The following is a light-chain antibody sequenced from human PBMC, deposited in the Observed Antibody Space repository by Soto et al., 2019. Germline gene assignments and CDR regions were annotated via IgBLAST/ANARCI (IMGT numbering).Light chain of an antibody. V-gene: IGLV2-8*01. CDR2: AVN. CDR3: SSYADSNSWM. CDR1: SSDLGDYNY. Sequence: QSVLTQPPSASGSPGQSVTISCTGSSSDLGDYNYVSWYQQHPGNAPKLVIYAVNKRPSGVPDRFSGSKSGNTASLTVSGLQAEDEADYFCSSYADSNSWMFGGGTKVTVL. J-gene: IGLJ3*02.